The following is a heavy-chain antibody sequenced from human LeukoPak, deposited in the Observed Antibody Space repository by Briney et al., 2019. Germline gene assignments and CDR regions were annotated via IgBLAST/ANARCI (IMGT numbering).Heavy chain of an antibody. V-gene: IGHV4-30-2*01. CDR2: IYHSGST. J-gene: IGHJ2*01. CDR3: ARDSSSSFYSWYFDP. CDR1: GGSISSGSYY. Sequence: KPSETLSLTCTVSGGSISSGSYYWSWIRQPPGKGLEWIGYIYHSGSTYYNPSLKSRVTISVDRSKNQFSLKLSSVTAADTAVYYCARDSSSSFYSWYFDPWGRGTLVTVSS. D-gene: IGHD6-6*01.